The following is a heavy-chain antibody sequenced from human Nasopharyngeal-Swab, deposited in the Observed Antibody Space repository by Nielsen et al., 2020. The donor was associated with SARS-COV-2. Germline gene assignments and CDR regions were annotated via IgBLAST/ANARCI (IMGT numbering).Heavy chain of an antibody. D-gene: IGHD2-2*01. CDR3: ARHVEDIVVVPAAARGYFYYMDV. CDR1: GYSISSGYY. J-gene: IGHJ6*03. Sequence: SETLSLTCAVSGYSISSGYYWCWIRQPPGKGLEWIGSIYHSGGTYYNPSHKSRVTISVDTSKNQFSLKLSSVTAADTAVYYCARHVEDIVVVPAAARGYFYYMDVWGKGTTVTVSS. V-gene: IGHV4-38-2*01. CDR2: IYHSGGT.